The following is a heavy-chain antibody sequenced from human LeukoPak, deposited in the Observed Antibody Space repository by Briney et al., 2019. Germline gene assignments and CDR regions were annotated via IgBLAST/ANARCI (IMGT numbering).Heavy chain of an antibody. Sequence: GGSLRLTCAAPGFTFSSYAMSWVRQAPGKGLEWISAISGSGGSTYYADSVKGRFTISRDNSKNTLYLQMNSLRAEDTAVYYCATIVVVITRDAFDIWGQGTMVTVSS. CDR3: ATIVVVITRDAFDI. V-gene: IGHV3-23*01. CDR2: ISGSGGST. D-gene: IGHD3-22*01. CDR1: GFTFSSYA. J-gene: IGHJ3*02.